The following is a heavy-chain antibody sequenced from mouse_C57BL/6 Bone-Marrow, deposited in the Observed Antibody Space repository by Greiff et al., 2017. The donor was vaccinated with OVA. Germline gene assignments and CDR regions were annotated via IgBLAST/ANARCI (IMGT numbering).Heavy chain of an antibody. Sequence: QVQLKQPGAELVKPGASVKMSCKASGYTFTSYWITWVKQRPGQGLEWIGDIYPGSGSTNYNEKFKSKATLTVDTSSSTAYMQLSSLTSEDSAVYYCARWGGSSFLYAMDYWGQGTSVTVSS. V-gene: IGHV1-55*01. J-gene: IGHJ4*01. CDR1: GYTFTSYW. CDR2: IYPGSGST. CDR3: ARWGGSSFLYAMDY. D-gene: IGHD1-1*01.